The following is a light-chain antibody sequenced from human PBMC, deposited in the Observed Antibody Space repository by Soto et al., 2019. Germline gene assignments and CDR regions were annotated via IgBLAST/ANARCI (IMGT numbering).Light chain of an antibody. CDR1: SSDVGNYNL. CDR3: CSLTTSHTYV. V-gene: IGLV2-14*02. CDR2: EGG. J-gene: IGLJ1*01. Sequence: QSALTQPASVSGSPGQSITISCTGTSSDVGNYNLVSWYQQYPGKAPKLMIYEGGKRPSGVSNRFSGSKSGNTASLTISGLQAEDEADYYCCSLTTSHTYVFGSGTKLTVL.